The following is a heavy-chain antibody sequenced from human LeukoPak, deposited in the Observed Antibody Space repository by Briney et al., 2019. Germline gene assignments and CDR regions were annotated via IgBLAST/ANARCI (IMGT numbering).Heavy chain of an antibody. CDR1: GFTFSSYR. J-gene: IGHJ4*02. D-gene: IGHD2-15*01. CDR3: AQGGSVLGSFDY. CDR2: ISSSSSYI. Sequence: PGGSLRLSCAASGFTFSSYRMNWVRQAPGKGLEWVSSISSSSSYIYYADSVKGRFTISRDNAKNSLHLQMNSLRAEDTAVYYCAQGGSVLGSFDYWGQGTLVTVSS. V-gene: IGHV3-21*01.